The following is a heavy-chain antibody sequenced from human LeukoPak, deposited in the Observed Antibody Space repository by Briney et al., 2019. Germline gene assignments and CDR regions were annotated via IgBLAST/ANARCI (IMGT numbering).Heavy chain of an antibody. CDR2: IWFDGSKN. CDR3: ARAPYTTGRSFYFDS. V-gene: IGHV3-33*01. J-gene: IGHJ4*02. Sequence: GGSLRLSCAASGFTFRNYGMRWVRQAPGKGLEWVANIWFDGSKNYYVESVKGRFTISRDNFNNTLYLQMNSLRAEDTALYYCARAPYTTGRSFYFDSWGQGTLVTVSS. D-gene: IGHD2-2*02. CDR1: GFTFRNYG.